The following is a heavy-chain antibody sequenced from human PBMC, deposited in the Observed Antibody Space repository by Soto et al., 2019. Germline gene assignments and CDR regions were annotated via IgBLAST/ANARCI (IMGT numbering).Heavy chain of an antibody. V-gene: IGHV1-18*01. CDR3: ARDRGVVAVVNYYYGMDV. Sequence: QVQLVQSGAEVKKPGASVKVSCKASGYTLTSYGISWVRQAPGQGLEWVGWISAYNGNTNYAQKLQGRVTMTTDTSTSTAYMELRILRSDDTAVYYCARDRGVVAVVNYYYGMDVWGQGTTVTVSS. CDR2: ISAYNGNT. CDR1: GYTLTSYG. D-gene: IGHD6-19*01. J-gene: IGHJ6*02.